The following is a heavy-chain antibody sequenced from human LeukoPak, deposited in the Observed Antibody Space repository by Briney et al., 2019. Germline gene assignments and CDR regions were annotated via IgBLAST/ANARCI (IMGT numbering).Heavy chain of an antibody. CDR3: ARMYRAAAGISAPDY. D-gene: IGHD6-13*01. V-gene: IGHV4-61*05. Sequence: SETLSLTCTVSGGSISSSSYYWTWIRQPPGKGLEWIGYIYYSGSTNSNPSLKSRVTMSVDTSKNQFSLKLSSVTAADTAVYYCARMYRAAAGISAPDYWGQGTLVTVSS. CDR2: IYYSGST. CDR1: GGSISSSSYY. J-gene: IGHJ4*02.